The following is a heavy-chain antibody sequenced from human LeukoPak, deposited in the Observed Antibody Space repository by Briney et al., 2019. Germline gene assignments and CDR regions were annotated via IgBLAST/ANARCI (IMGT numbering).Heavy chain of an antibody. CDR2: ISSSGTTI. J-gene: IGHJ3*02. CDR1: GFTFSDYY. CDR3: AKEYSSSWYRDAFDI. D-gene: IGHD6-13*01. Sequence: PGGSLRLSCAASGFTFSDYYMSWIRQAPGKGLEWVSYISSSGTTISYADSVKGRFTISRDNTKTSLYLQMNSLRAEDTAVYYCAKEYSSSWYRDAFDIWGQGTMVIVSS. V-gene: IGHV3-11*01.